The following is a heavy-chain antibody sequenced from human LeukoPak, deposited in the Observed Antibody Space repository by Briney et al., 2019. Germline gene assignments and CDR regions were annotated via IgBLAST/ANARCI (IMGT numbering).Heavy chain of an antibody. CDR3: ARVVSSGWALGYYFDY. CDR1: GGTFSSYA. CDR2: IIPIFGTA. D-gene: IGHD6-19*01. J-gene: IGHJ4*02. V-gene: IGHV1-69*06. Sequence: SVKVSCKASGGTFSSYAISWVRQAPGQGLEWMGGIIPIFGTAKYAQKFQGRVTITADKSTSTAYMELSSLRSEDTAVYYCARVVSSGWALGYYFDYWGQGTLVTVSS.